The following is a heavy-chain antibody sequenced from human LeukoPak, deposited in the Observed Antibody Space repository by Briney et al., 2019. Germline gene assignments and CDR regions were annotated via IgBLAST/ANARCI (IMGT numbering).Heavy chain of an antibody. CDR3: ARDGSGWSAY. D-gene: IGHD6-19*01. Sequence: GGSLRLSCAASGFTFSDYGMHWVRQAPGKGLEWVANINQDGSEKYYVDSVKGRFTISRDNAQNSLFLQMNSLTAGDTAVYFCARDGSGWSAYWGQGTLVTVSS. V-gene: IGHV3-7*01. CDR2: INQDGSEK. J-gene: IGHJ4*02. CDR1: GFTFSDYG.